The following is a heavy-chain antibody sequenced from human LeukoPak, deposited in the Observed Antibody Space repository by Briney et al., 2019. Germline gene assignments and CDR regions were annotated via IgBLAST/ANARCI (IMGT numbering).Heavy chain of an antibody. CDR2: ISYDGSNK. V-gene: IGHV3-30-3*01. CDR1: GFTFSSYA. J-gene: IGHJ4*02. Sequence: PGRSLRLSCAASGFTFSSYAMHWVRQAPGKGLEWVAVISYDGSNKYYAASVKGRFTISRDNSKNTLYLRMNSLRAEDTAVYYCARDLVRETNGINWGQGTLVTVSS. D-gene: IGHD2-21*01. CDR3: ARDLVRETNGIN.